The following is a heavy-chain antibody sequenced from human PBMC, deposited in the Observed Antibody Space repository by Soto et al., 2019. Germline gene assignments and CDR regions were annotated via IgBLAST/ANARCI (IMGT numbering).Heavy chain of an antibody. Sequence: QVQLVQSGAEVKKPGASVKVSCKASGYTFTSYGISWVRQAPGQGLEWMGWISAYNGDTHYAQKFQGRVTMTRDTSISTAYMELSRLRSDDTAVYYCARERIAAAGSGAHDYWGQGTLVTVSS. CDR1: GYTFTSYG. J-gene: IGHJ4*02. CDR2: ISAYNGDT. D-gene: IGHD6-13*01. V-gene: IGHV1-18*01. CDR3: ARERIAAAGSGAHDY.